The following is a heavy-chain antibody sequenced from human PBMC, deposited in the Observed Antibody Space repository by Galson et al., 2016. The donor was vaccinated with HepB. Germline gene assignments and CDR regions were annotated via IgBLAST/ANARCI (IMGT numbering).Heavy chain of an antibody. Sequence: QSGAEVKKPGESLKISCKASGYIFTEYWIGWVRQIPGKGLEWMGIIFPGDSDSRYSPSFQGQVTISVDKSLSTAYLQWSSLKPSDSAIYDCARRDLRDGFNIWGQGTMVTVSS. CDR1: GYIFTEYW. CDR3: ARRDLRDGFNI. J-gene: IGHJ3*02. V-gene: IGHV5-51*01. CDR2: IFPGDSDS.